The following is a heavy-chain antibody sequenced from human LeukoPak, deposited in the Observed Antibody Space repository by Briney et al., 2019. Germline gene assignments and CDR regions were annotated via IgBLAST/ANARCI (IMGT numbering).Heavy chain of an antibody. D-gene: IGHD6-19*01. Sequence: GGSLRLSCAASGFSFSSYAMHWVRQAPGKGLEWVAVISYDGSSKYYADSVKGRFTISRDNSKNTLYLQMNSLRAEDTAVYYCARVELPIAVAGDDYWGQGTLVTVSS. CDR2: ISYDGSSK. CDR1: GFSFSSYA. CDR3: ARVELPIAVAGDDY. J-gene: IGHJ4*02. V-gene: IGHV3-30*04.